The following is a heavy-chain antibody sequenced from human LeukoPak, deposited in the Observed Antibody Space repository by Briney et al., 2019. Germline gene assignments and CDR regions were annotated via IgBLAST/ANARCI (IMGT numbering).Heavy chain of an antibody. J-gene: IGHJ4*02. V-gene: IGHV1-18*01. Sequence: ASVKVSCKASGGTFSSYAISWVRQAPGQGLEWMGWISAYNGNTNYAQKLQGRVTMTTDTSTSTAYMELRSLRSDDTAVYYCARGGYGSGSYYERHLDYWGQGTLVTVSS. D-gene: IGHD3-10*01. CDR2: ISAYNGNT. CDR3: ARGGYGSGSYYERHLDY. CDR1: GGTFSSYA.